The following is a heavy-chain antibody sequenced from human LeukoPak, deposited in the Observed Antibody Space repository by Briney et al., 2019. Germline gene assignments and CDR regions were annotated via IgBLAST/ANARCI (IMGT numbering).Heavy chain of an antibody. CDR1: GFTFSSYG. CDR2: IWYDGSNK. V-gene: IGHV3-33*01. J-gene: IGHJ4*02. CDR3: ARDGLGIAVRIDY. Sequence: GRSLRLSCAASGFTFSSYGMHWVRQAPGKGLEWVAVIWYDGSNKYYADSVKGRLTISRDNSKNTLYLQMNSLRAEDTAVYYCARDGLGIAVRIDYWGQGTLVTVSS. D-gene: IGHD6-19*01.